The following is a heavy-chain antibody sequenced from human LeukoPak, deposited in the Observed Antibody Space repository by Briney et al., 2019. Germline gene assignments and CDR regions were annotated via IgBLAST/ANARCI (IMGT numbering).Heavy chain of an antibody. CDR2: IIPIFGTA. D-gene: IGHD2-2*01. J-gene: IGHJ4*02. V-gene: IGHV1-69*06. CDR1: GGTFSSYA. CDR3: ASGTTDIVVVPATLRNYYFDY. Sequence: SVKVSCKASGGTFSSYAISWVRQAPGQGLEWMGGIIPIFGTANYAQKFQGGVTITADKSTSTAYMELSSLRSEDTAVYYCASGTTDIVVVPATLRNYYFDYWGQGTLVTVSS.